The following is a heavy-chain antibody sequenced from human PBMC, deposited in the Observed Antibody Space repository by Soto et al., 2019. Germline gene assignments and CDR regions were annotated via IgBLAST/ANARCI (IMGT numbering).Heavy chain of an antibody. CDR1: GHSFTSYW. Sequence: GESLKISCKGSGHSFTSYWTGWVRQLPGKGPEWMGIIYPGDSDTRYRPSFEGQVTISADKSLTTAYLQWSSLKASDTAMYYCARPSYSSSRYYGMDVWGQGTTVTVPS. CDR3: ARPSYSSSRYYGMDV. D-gene: IGHD6-6*01. CDR2: IYPGDSDT. V-gene: IGHV5-51*01. J-gene: IGHJ6*02.